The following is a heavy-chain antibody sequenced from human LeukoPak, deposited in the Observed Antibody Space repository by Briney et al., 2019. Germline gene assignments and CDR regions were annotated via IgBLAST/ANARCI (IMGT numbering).Heavy chain of an antibody. Sequence: GGSLRLSCAASGFTFSSYAMSWVRQAPGKGLDWVSAISGSGGSTYYADSVKGRFTISRDNSKNTLYLQTNSLRAEDTAVYYCAKADRRDGYNKGYYFDYWGQGTLVTVSS. CDR2: ISGSGGST. D-gene: IGHD5-24*01. CDR3: AKADRRDGYNKGYYFDY. J-gene: IGHJ4*02. CDR1: GFTFSSYA. V-gene: IGHV3-23*01.